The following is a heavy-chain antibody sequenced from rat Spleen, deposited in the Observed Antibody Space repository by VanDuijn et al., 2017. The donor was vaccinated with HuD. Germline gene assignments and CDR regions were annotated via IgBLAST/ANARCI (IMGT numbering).Heavy chain of an antibody. CDR3: VREDLGVNY. D-gene: IGHD4-4*01. CDR1: GFIFSNYG. Sequence: EVQLVESGGGLVQPGRSLKLSCAASGFIFSNYGMAWVHQTPTRGLEWVASISNGGGNTYYRDSVKGRFTISRDNAKSTLYLQMDSLRSEDTAFYYCVREDLGVNYWGQGVLVTVSS. CDR2: ISNGGGNT. V-gene: IGHV5S13*01. J-gene: IGHJ2*01.